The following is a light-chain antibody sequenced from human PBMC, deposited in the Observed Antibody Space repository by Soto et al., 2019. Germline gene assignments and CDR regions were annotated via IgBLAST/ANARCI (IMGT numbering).Light chain of an antibody. CDR2: DVS. CDR3: SSYSSSSTRYV. V-gene: IGLV2-14*01. J-gene: IGLJ1*01. CDR1: SGDVASYNY. Sequence: QSALTQPASVSGSPGQSITISCTGTSGDVASYNYVSWYQQHPGKAPQVLIYDVSSRPSGISSRFSGSKSGNTASLTISGLQAEDEADYYGSSYSSSSTRYVFGTGTKLTVL.